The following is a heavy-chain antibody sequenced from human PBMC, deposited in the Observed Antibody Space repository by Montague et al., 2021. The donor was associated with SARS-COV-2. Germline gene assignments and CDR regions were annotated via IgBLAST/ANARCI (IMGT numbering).Heavy chain of an antibody. CDR3: ASEDIVVVMGAFDI. CDR1: GFAFSSCA. V-gene: IGHV3-30*04. D-gene: IGHD2-2*01. J-gene: IGHJ3*02. Sequence: SLSLSCAASGFAFSSCAMHWVRQAPGKGLEWVAVISYDGSNKYYADSVKGRFTISRDNSKNTLYLQMNSLRAEDTAVYYCASEDIVVVMGAFDIWGQGTMVTVSS. CDR2: ISYDGSNK.